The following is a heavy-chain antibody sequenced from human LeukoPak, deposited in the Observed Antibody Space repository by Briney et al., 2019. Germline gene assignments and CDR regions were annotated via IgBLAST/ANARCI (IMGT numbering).Heavy chain of an antibody. CDR2: LHADGIER. D-gene: IGHD5-12*01. CDR1: GFTLSGYW. Sequence: GGSLRLSCAASGFTLSGYWMSWVRQAPGKGLEWVTRLHADGIERYYVDPVKGRFTISRDNAKNSLHLQMYSLRLDDTAVYYCARGGYSFDYLGQGTLVTVSS. V-gene: IGHV3-7*01. CDR3: ARGGYSFDY. J-gene: IGHJ4*02.